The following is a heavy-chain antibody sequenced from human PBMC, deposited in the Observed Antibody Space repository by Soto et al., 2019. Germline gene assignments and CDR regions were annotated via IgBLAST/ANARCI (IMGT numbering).Heavy chain of an antibody. CDR1: GFTFSSYG. CDR3: AKALTVVPYYYYGMDV. Sequence: QVQLVESGGGVVQPGRSLRLSCAASGFTFSSYGMHWVRQAPGKGLEWVAVISYDGSNKYYADSVKGRFTISRDNSKNTLYLQMNSLRAEDTAVYYCAKALTVVPYYYYGMDVWGQGTTVTVSS. CDR2: ISYDGSNK. J-gene: IGHJ6*02. D-gene: IGHD1-20*01. V-gene: IGHV3-30*18.